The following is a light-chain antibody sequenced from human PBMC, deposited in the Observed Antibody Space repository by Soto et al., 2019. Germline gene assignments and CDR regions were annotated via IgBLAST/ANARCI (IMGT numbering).Light chain of an antibody. CDR2: EVN. J-gene: IGLJ2*01. CDR3: SSYAGNNLLV. CDR1: SSDVGGYNY. V-gene: IGLV2-8*01. Sequence: QSALTQPPSASGSPGQSVTISCTGTSSDVGGYNYVSWYQQHPGKAPRLMIYEVNKRPSGVPYRFSGSKSGNTASLTVSGLQAADEAVYYCSSYAGNNLLVFGGGTKVTVL.